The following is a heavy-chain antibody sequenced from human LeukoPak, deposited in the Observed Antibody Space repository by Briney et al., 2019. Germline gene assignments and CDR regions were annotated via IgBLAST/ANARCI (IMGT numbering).Heavy chain of an antibody. J-gene: IGHJ4*02. V-gene: IGHV3-48*03. CDR3: ARRFDS. Sequence: GSLRLSCTVSGFSISAFEMNWVGQAPGKGLEWVSQIISSGSAIYYADSVKGRFTLSRDNAKNSLYLQMSSLRVEDTAVYYCARRFDSWGQGTLVTVSS. CDR2: IISSGSAI. CDR1: GFSISAFE.